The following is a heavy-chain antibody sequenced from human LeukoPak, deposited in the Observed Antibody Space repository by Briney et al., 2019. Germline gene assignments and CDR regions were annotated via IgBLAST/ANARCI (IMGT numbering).Heavy chain of an antibody. Sequence: SVKVSCKASGGTFSSYAISWVRQAPGQGLEWMGGIIPIFGTANYAQKFQGRVTITTDESTSTAYMELRGLRSGDTAVYYCARDKYYYGSGTFYSSAVFDHWGQGTLVAVSS. CDR2: IIPIFGTA. D-gene: IGHD3-10*01. V-gene: IGHV1-69*05. CDR3: ARDKYYYGSGTFYSSAVFDH. J-gene: IGHJ4*02. CDR1: GGTFSSYA.